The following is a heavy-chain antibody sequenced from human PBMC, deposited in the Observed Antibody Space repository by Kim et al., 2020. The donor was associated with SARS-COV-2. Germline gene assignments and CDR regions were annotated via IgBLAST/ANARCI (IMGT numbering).Heavy chain of an antibody. CDR1: EFTFSSYA. V-gene: IGHV3-30-3*01. J-gene: IGHJ6*04. CDR2: ITYDGNNK. CDR3: ARDGIYEYGMDV. Sequence: GGSLRLSCAASEFTFSSYAMHWVRQAPGKGLEWVAVITYDGNNKYYADSVKGRFTISRDNSKNTLYLQMNSLRADDTAAYYCARDGIYEYGMDVWGEGTTLTVHS. D-gene: IGHD1-26*01.